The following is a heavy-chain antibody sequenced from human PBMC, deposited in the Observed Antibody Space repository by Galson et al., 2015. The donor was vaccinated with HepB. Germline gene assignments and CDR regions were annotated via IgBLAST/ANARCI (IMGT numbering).Heavy chain of an antibody. CDR1: GFGFSKAW. D-gene: IGHD5-24*01. Sequence: SLRLSCAASGFGFSKAWMSWVRQAPGQGLEWVARIKSRSDGGATDYAAPVKGRFTISRDDSRNTLFLQMNSLRAEDTAVYYCARDRERDGNNAGFDYWGQGTLVTVSS. CDR2: IKSRSDGGAT. J-gene: IGHJ4*02. V-gene: IGHV3-15*01. CDR3: ARDRERDGNNAGFDY.